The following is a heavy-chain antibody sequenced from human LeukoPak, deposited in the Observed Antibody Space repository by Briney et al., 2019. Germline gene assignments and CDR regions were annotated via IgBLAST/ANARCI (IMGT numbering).Heavy chain of an antibody. CDR1: GGSISSGGYY. CDR3: ARDPGYCSGGSCYSPLAGFDP. J-gene: IGHJ5*02. V-gene: IGHV4-31*03. D-gene: IGHD2-15*01. CDR2: IYYSGST. Sequence: SETLSLTCTVSGGSISSGGYYWSWIRQHPGKGLEWIGYIYYSGSTYYNPSLKSRVTISVDTSKNQFSLKLSSVTAAGTAVYYCARDPGYCSGGSCYSPLAGFDPWGQGTLVTVSS.